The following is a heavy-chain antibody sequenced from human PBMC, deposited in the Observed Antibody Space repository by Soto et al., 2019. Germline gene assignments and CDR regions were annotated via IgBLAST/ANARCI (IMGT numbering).Heavy chain of an antibody. V-gene: IGHV5-51*01. J-gene: IGHJ6*02. CDR1: GYSFTSYW. D-gene: IGHD6-13*01. CDR2: IYPGDSDT. Sequence: GESVKISCKGSGYSFTSYWTAWVRQMPGKGLEWMGIIYPGDSDTRYSPSFQGQVTISADKSISTAYLQWSSLKASDTAMYYCARTSAAGKYYYGMDVWGPGTTVTLS. CDR3: ARTSAAGKYYYGMDV.